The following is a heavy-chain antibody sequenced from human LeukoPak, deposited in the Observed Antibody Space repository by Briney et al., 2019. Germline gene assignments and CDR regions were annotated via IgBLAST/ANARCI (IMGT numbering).Heavy chain of an antibody. CDR2: IYYSGST. CDR1: GGSISTYY. J-gene: IGHJ6*02. V-gene: IGHV4-59*06. D-gene: IGHD2-2*01. CDR3: ARGVAAAPAVRYGMDV. Sequence: SETLSLTCTVSGGSISTYYWNWIRQLPGKGLEWIGFIYYSGSTYYNPSLRSRVIISVDTSKNQFSLNLSSVTAADTAVYYCARGVAAAPAVRYGMDVWGQGTAVTVSS.